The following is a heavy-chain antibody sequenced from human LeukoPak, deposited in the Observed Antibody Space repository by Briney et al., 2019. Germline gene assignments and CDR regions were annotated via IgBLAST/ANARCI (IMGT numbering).Heavy chain of an antibody. V-gene: IGHV1-69*05. CDR2: IIPIFGTA. CDR3: AREAHITIFGVVPGDAFDI. Sequence: ASVKVSCKASGGTFGSYAISWVRQAPGQGLEWMGGIIPIFGTANYAQKFQGRVTITTDESTSTAYMELSSLRSEDTAVYYCAREAHITIFGVVPGDAFDIWGQGTMVTVSS. D-gene: IGHD3-3*01. CDR1: GGTFGSYA. J-gene: IGHJ3*02.